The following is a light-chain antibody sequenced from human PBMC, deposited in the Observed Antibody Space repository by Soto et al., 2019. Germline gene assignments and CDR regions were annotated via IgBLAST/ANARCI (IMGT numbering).Light chain of an antibody. J-gene: IGKJ2*01. CDR2: DAS. Sequence: EIVLTQSPGTLSLSPGERATLSCRASQTVGRNYLAWFQQKPGQAPRLLIHDASSRATGIPDRFSGSGSETDFTLTISRLEPEDFGVYYCQQYAYSPHTFGQGTKLETK. CDR1: QTVGRNY. CDR3: QQYAYSPHT. V-gene: IGKV3-20*01.